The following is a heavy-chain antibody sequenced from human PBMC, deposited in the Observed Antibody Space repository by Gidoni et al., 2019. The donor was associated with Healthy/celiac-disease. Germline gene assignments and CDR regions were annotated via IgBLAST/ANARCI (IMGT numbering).Heavy chain of an antibody. Sequence: EVQLVESGGGLVTPGGSLRLSCAASGFTFSSYSMNWVRQAPGKGLEWVSSISSSSSYIYYADSVKGRFTISRDNAKNSLYLQMNSLRAEDTAVYYCASVVVPAAFDYWGQGTLVTVSS. CDR1: GFTFSSYS. CDR3: ASVVVPAAFDY. J-gene: IGHJ4*02. V-gene: IGHV3-21*01. CDR2: ISSSSSYI. D-gene: IGHD2-2*01.